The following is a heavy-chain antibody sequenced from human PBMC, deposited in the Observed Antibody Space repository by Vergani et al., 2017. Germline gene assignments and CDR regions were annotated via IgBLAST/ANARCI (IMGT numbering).Heavy chain of an antibody. D-gene: IGHD3-10*01. CDR3: ARPMVRGVIGY. V-gene: IGHV4-39*07. J-gene: IGHJ4*02. CDR1: GGSISSSSYY. CDR2: IYYSGST. Sequence: QLQLQESGPGLVKPSETLSLTCTVSGGSISSSSYYWGWIRQPPGKGLEWIGSIYYSGSTYYNPSLKSRVTISVDTSKNQFSLKRSSVTAADTAVYYCARPMVRGVIGYWGQGTLVTVSS.